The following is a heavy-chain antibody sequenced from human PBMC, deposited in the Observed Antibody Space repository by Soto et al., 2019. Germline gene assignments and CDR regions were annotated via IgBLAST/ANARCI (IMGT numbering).Heavy chain of an antibody. CDR2: ISGTGGST. CDR1: GFTFTSYA. V-gene: IGHV3-23*01. Sequence: GGSLRLSCAASGFTFTSYAMTWFRQAPGKGLEWVSGISGTGGSTYYADSVKGRFTISRDKSKNTLYLHVNSLRAEDTAVYYCARGSAYSDYDLEYWGQGTLVTVSS. D-gene: IGHD4-17*01. J-gene: IGHJ4*02. CDR3: ARGSAYSDYDLEY.